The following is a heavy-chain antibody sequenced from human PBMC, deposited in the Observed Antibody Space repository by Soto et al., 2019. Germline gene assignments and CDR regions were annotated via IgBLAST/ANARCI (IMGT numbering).Heavy chain of an antibody. V-gene: IGHV3-74*01. CDR1: GFTFTSSW. J-gene: IGHJ4*02. D-gene: IGHD3-16*01. CDR2: IRGDGNDE. Sequence: EVQLVESGGGLVQPGGSLRLSCAASGFTFTSSWMHWVRQAPGKGLEWVSRIRGDGNDEHYAGSVEGRFTISRDNAKNTLDLQMNSLRVEDTAVYFCARDLVLGSCSLGHWGQGTLVTVSS. CDR3: ARDLVLGSCSLGH.